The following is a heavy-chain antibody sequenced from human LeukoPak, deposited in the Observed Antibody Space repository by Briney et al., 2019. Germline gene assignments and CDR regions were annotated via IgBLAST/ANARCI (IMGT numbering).Heavy chain of an antibody. CDR2: IIPIFGTA. V-gene: IGHV1-69*05. D-gene: IGHD1-26*01. CDR3: ARGGSGSFYYYYYMDV. CDR1: GGTFSSYA. J-gene: IGHJ6*03. Sequence: RASVKVSCKASGGTFSSYAISWVRQAPGQGLEWMGGIIPIFGTANYAQKFQGGVTITTDESTSTAYMELSSLRSEDTAVYYCARGGSGSFYYYYYMDVWGKGTTVTVS.